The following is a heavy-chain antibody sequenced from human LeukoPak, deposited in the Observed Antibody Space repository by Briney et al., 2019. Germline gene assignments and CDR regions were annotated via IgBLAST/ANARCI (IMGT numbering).Heavy chain of an antibody. D-gene: IGHD3-10*01. CDR2: ISDSAGST. CDR3: AQGSSSDLLGHFAY. V-gene: IGHV3-23*01. CDR1: GFNFSSFA. J-gene: IGHJ4*02. Sequence: GGSLRLSCADSGFNFSSFAMSWVRQTPGTGLEWVSTISDSAGSTYYADSVKGRFTISRDNSRNTLSLQMNSLRAEDTAVYFCAQGSSSDLLGHFAYWGQGTLATVSS.